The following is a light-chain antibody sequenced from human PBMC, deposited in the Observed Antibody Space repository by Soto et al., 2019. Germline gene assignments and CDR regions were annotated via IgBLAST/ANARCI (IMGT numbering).Light chain of an antibody. CDR1: QSVSSN. Sequence: EIVMTQSPATLSVSPWERATLACRASQSVSSNLACYQNKPGQAPRLLIYGASTMATGIPPRFSGSGSGTEFTLTISSLQSADFAVEYCQEYNTWPLLFGQGTKLEIK. CDR3: QEYNTWPLL. V-gene: IGKV3-15*01. CDR2: GAS. J-gene: IGKJ2*01.